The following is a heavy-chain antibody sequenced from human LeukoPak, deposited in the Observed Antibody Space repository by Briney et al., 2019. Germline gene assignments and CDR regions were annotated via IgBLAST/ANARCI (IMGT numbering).Heavy chain of an antibody. V-gene: IGHV4-59*08. Sequence: PSETLSLTCTVSSDSISSYYWSWIRQPPGKGLEWIGFIYYSGSTNYNPSLKSRVTISVDTSKNQFSLKLSSVTAADTAVYYCARLPPSGSYYNDYYYGMDVWGQGTTVTVSS. CDR2: IYYSGST. CDR1: SDSISSYY. CDR3: ARLPPSGSYYNDYYYGMDV. D-gene: IGHD3-10*01. J-gene: IGHJ6*02.